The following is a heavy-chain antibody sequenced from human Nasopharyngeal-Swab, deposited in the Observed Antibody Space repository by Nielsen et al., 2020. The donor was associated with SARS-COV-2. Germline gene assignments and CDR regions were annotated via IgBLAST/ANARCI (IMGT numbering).Heavy chain of an antibody. Sequence: SVKVSCNASGGTFSSYAISWVRQAPGQGLEWMGGIIPIFGTANYAQKFQGRVTITADESTSTAYMELSSLRSEDTAVYYCARRPTTVTTWWFDPWGQGTLVTVSS. V-gene: IGHV1-69*13. CDR1: GGTFSSYA. J-gene: IGHJ5*02. CDR3: ARRPTTVTTWWFDP. CDR2: IIPIFGTA. D-gene: IGHD4-11*01.